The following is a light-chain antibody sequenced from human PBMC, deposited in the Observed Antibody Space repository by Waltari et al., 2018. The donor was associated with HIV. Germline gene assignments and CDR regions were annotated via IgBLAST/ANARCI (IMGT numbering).Light chain of an antibody. CDR1: QSVLYSSNNKNY. V-gene: IGKV4-1*01. CDR3: QQYYSTPLT. CDR2: WAS. J-gene: IGKJ4*01. Sequence: DIVMTQSPDPLAVSLGERATINCKSSQSVLYSSNNKNYLAWYQQKPGQPPKLLIYWASTRESGVPDRFSGGGSGTDFTLTISSLQAEDVAVDYFQQYYSTPLTFGGGTKVEIK.